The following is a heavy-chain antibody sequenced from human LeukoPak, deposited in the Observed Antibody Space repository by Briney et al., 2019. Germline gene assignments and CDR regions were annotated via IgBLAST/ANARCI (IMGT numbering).Heavy chain of an antibody. D-gene: IGHD2-2*01. J-gene: IGHJ6*03. V-gene: IGHV4-34*01. CDR2: INHSGST. CDR3: ARSLGYCSSTSCYHRPFFYMDV. Sequence: PSETLSLTCAVYGGSFSGYYWSWIRQPPGKGLEWIGEINHSGSTNYNPSLKSRVTISVDTSKNQFSLKLSSVTAADTAVYYCARSLGYCSSTSCYHRPFFYMDVWGKGTTVTVSS. CDR1: GGSFSGYY.